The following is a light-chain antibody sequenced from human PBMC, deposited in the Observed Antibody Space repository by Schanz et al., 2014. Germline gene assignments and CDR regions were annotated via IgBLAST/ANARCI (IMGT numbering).Light chain of an antibody. V-gene: IGLV2-8*01. J-gene: IGLJ3*02. CDR3: ASYTNTNTWV. CDR2: EVT. Sequence: QSALTQPPSASGSPGQSVTISCTGTSSDVGGYNYVSWYQQHPGKAPKLMIYEVTKRPSGVPDRFSGSKSGNTASLTVSGLQAEDEADYYCASYTNTNTWVFGGGTKLTVL. CDR1: SSDVGGYNY.